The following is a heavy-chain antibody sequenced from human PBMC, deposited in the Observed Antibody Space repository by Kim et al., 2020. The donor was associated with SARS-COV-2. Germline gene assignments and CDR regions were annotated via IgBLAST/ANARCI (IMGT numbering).Heavy chain of an antibody. CDR3: ARLQTGFYDY. J-gene: IGHJ4*02. V-gene: IGHV4-30-2*04. CDR2: T. Sequence: TYDNPSLKSRVTISVDTSKNQFSLRLSSVTAADTAVYYCARLQTGFYDYWGQGTLVTVSS. D-gene: IGHD7-27*01.